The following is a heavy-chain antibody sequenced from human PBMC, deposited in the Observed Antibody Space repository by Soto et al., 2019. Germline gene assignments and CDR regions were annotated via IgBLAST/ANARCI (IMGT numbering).Heavy chain of an antibody. CDR2: IYYSGST. CDR1: VGSISIGGYY. Sequence: SSETLSVTCTFSVGSISIGGYYWSGIRQHPGKGLEWIGYIYYSGSTYYNPSLKSRVTISVDTSKNQFSLKLSSVTAADTAVYYCARLEGSVPAHRIFYFDYWGQGTMVTVSS. J-gene: IGHJ4*02. V-gene: IGHV4-31*03. D-gene: IGHD2-2*01. CDR3: ARLEGSVPAHRIFYFDY.